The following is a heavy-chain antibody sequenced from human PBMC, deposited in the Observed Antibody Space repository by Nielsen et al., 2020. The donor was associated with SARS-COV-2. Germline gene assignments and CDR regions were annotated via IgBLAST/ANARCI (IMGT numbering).Heavy chain of an antibody. Sequence: ASVKVSCKVSGGTFSSHAISWVRQAPGQGLEWMGWISAYNGNTNYAQKLQGRVTMTTDTSTSTAYMELRSLRSDDTAVYYCAIAVAGRGCFDYWGQGTLVTVSS. CDR1: GGTFSSHA. J-gene: IGHJ4*02. V-gene: IGHV1-18*01. D-gene: IGHD6-19*01. CDR2: ISAYNGNT. CDR3: AIAVAGRGCFDY.